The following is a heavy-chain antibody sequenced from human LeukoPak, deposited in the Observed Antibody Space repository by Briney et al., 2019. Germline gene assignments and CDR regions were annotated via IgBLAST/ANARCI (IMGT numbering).Heavy chain of an antibody. D-gene: IGHD6-19*01. CDR3: ARAVAGTDHYYGMDV. Sequence: SETLSLTCTVSGVSISSYYWSWIRQPPGKGLEWIGYIYYSGSTNYNPSLKSRVTISVDTSKNQFSLKLSSVTAADTAVYYCARAVAGTDHYYGMDVWGQGTTVTVSS. CDR2: IYYSGST. V-gene: IGHV4-59*01. CDR1: GVSISSYY. J-gene: IGHJ6*02.